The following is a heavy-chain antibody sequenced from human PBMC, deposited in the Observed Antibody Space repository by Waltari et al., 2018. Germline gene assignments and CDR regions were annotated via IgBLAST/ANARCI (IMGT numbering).Heavy chain of an antibody. D-gene: IGHD2-15*01. CDR3: ARDRDYSSGAPPAF. CDR1: GYTFDTYG. V-gene: IGHV1-18*01. J-gene: IGHJ4*02. Sequence: QVQLVQSENEVRKPGASVRISCKASGYTFDTYGISWMRQAPGQALEWVGLISTYTHSTDDAEKFQGRVTMTTDKSTATVYRDLRSLGSDDSAVYFCARDRDYSSGAPPAFWGQGTQVTVSS. CDR2: ISTYTHST.